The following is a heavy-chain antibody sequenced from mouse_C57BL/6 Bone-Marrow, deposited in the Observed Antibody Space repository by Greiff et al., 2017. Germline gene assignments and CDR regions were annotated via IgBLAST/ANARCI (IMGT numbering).Heavy chain of an antibody. CDR3: ARHGALYYGSSPSWFAY. CDR2: FYPGSGSI. J-gene: IGHJ3*01. V-gene: IGHV1-62-2*01. D-gene: IGHD1-1*01. CDR1: GYTFTEYT. Sequence: QVQLQQSGAGLVKPGASVKLSCKASGYTFTEYTIHWVKQRSGQGLEWIGWFYPGSGSIKYNEKFKDKATLTADKSSSTVYTELSRLTSEDSAVYFCARHGALYYGSSPSWFAYWGQGTLVTVSA.